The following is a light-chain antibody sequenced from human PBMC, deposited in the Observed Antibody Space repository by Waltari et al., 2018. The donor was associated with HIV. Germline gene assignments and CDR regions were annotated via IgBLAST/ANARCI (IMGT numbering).Light chain of an antibody. CDR2: KDI. CDR3: QSADSSADFPV. V-gene: IGLV3-25*03. Sequence: SYELTQPPSVSVSPGQTARITCSGDALPPQYAYRYHQRPGQAPVLIIYKDIERPSAIPERVSGSSSGTTATLTITEVQAEDEAAYHCQSADSSADFPVFGGGTQLTVL. J-gene: IGLJ7*01. CDR1: ALPPQY.